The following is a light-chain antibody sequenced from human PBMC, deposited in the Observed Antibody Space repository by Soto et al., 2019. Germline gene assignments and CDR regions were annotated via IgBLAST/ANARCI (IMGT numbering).Light chain of an antibody. V-gene: IGKV3-15*01. CDR3: QQYNNWLWT. Sequence: EIVMSQSPATLSVSPGERATLSCRASQSVSTNLAWYQQKPGQAPRLLIYNALTRATGIPARFSGSGSGTEFTLTISSLQSEDFAVYYCQQYNNWLWTFGQGTKVDIK. CDR2: NAL. J-gene: IGKJ1*01. CDR1: QSVSTN.